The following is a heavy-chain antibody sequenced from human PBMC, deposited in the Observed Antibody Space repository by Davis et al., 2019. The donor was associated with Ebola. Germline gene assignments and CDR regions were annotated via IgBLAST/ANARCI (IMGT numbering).Heavy chain of an antibody. V-gene: IGHV3-7*01. CDR1: RVTLTSEW. CDR3: ATLLGTSTTFDN. Sequence: PGGSLRLSCTDSRVTLTSEWMSWVHQAPGKGLEWVASIKQQGSLVYYLESVKGRFTVSRDNAKNSLFLQMDSLRAEDTAVYYCATLLGTSTTFDNWGQGTLVTVSS. D-gene: IGHD4-11*01. J-gene: IGHJ4*02. CDR2: IKQQGSLV.